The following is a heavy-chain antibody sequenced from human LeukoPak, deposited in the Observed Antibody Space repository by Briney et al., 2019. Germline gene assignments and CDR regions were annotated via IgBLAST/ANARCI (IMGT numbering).Heavy chain of an antibody. CDR3: STGGSQYEGFES. D-gene: IGHD1-26*01. Sequence: GGSLRLSCAASGFTFSTYAMHWVRQAPGKGLEWVGRIRSKADGGTTDYPAPVKGRFTISRDDSKTTLSLQMNSLKTEDTAVYYCSTGGSQYEGFESWGQGTLVIVSS. V-gene: IGHV3-15*07. J-gene: IGHJ4*02. CDR2: IRSKADGGTT. CDR1: GFTFSTYA.